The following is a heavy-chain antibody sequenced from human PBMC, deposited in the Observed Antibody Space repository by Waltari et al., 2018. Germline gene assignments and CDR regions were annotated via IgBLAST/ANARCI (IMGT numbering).Heavy chain of an antibody. CDR1: GGSISGFY. Sequence: QVQLQESGPSLLKPSETLSLICTVSGGSISGFYWSWFRQPPGKGLDWIGYIYYTGSTNVNPTLNSRVTMSVDTSKNQFSLKLSSVTAADTAFYYCARGGGGDWEWFDPWGQGTLVTVSS. J-gene: IGHJ5*02. V-gene: IGHV4-59*01. D-gene: IGHD2-21*02. CDR2: IYYTGST. CDR3: ARGGGGDWEWFDP.